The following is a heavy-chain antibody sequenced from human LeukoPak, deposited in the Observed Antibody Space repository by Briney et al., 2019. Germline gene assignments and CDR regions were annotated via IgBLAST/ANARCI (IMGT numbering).Heavy chain of an antibody. Sequence: PGGSLRLSCAASGFTFSSYAMSWVRPAPGKGREWGSAISGSGGSTYYADSVRGRFTISRDNSKNTLYLQMNSLGAEDTAVYYCAKDPSITIFGVVTYFDYWGQGTLVTVSS. J-gene: IGHJ4*02. D-gene: IGHD3-3*01. V-gene: IGHV3-23*01. CDR1: GFTFSSYA. CDR3: AKDPSITIFGVVTYFDY. CDR2: ISGSGGST.